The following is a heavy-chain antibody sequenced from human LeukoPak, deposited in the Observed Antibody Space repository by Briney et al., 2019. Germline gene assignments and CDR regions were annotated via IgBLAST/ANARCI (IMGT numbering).Heavy chain of an antibody. D-gene: IGHD2-2*01. CDR1: GGSISSSNW. Sequence: SGTLSLTCAVSGGSISSSNWWSWVRQPPGKGLEWIGYIYYSGSTNYNPSLKSRVTISVDTSKNQFSLKLSSVTAADTAVYYCACSPANWFDPWGQGTLVTVSS. CDR3: ACSPANWFDP. J-gene: IGHJ5*02. CDR2: IYYSGST. V-gene: IGHV4-4*02.